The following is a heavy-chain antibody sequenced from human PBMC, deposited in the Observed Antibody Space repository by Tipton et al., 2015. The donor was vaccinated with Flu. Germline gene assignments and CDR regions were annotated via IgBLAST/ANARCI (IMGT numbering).Heavy chain of an antibody. V-gene: IGHV4-4*09. CDR1: GGSISSYY. J-gene: IGHJ4*02. Sequence: LRLSCTVSGGSISSYYWSWIRQPPGKGLEWIGNIYRSGSTFYNPSLKSRVTISVDTSKNQFSLKLSSVTAADTAVYYCARGDGYNFDYWGQGTLVTVAS. CDR3: ARGDGYNFDY. D-gene: IGHD5-24*01. CDR2: IYRSGST.